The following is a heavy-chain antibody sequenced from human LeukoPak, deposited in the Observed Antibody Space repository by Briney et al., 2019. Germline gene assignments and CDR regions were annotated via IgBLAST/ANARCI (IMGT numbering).Heavy chain of an antibody. Sequence: GGSLRLSCAASGFTFSNAWMNWVRQAPGKGLEWVGRIKSKTYGGTTDYAAPVKGRFTISRDDSKSTLYLQMNSLKTEDTAVYYCARDLTHYFDYWGQGTLVTVSS. CDR1: GFTFSNAW. CDR3: ARDLTHYFDY. J-gene: IGHJ4*02. CDR2: IKSKTYGGTT. V-gene: IGHV3-15*07.